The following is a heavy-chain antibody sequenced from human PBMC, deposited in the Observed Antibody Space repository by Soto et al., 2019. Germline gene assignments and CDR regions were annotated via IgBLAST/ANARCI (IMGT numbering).Heavy chain of an antibody. CDR1: GYNFTNYG. CDR2: ISASNGDT. D-gene: IGHD1-26*01. CDR3: ARAARDFSGSSAIH. Sequence: QVQLVQSGAEVKKPGASVKVSCKTSGYNFTNYGITWVRQAPGQGLEWMGWISASNGDTKYAQNIQGRVTMTTDTSTTTASMELRSLRSDDTAVYYCARAARDFSGSSAIHWGQGTVVTVSS. V-gene: IGHV1-18*01. J-gene: IGHJ4*02.